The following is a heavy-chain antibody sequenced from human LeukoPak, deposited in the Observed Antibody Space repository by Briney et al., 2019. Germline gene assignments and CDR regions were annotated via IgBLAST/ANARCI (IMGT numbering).Heavy chain of an antibody. V-gene: IGHV4-39*01. CDR3: ARQGGGDYLYWFDP. CDR1: GGSISSSSYY. D-gene: IGHD4-17*01. J-gene: IGHJ5*02. CDR2: IYYSGST. Sequence: SETLSLTCTVSGGSISSSSYYWGWIRQPPGKGLEWIGSIYYSGSTNYNPSLKSRVTISVDTSKNQFSLKLSSVTAADTAVYYCARQGGGDYLYWFDPWGQGTLVTVSS.